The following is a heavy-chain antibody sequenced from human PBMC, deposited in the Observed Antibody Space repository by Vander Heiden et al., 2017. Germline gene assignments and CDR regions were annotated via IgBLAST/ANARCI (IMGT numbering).Heavy chain of an antibody. CDR2: IYHSGST. CDR1: GGSISSSNW. Sequence: QVQLQESGPGLVKPSGTLSLTCAVSGGSISSSNWWSWVRQPPGKGLEWIGEIYHSGSTNYNPSLKRRVTISVDKSKNQFSLKLSSVTAADTAVYYCAIYDPTYYDSSGYKSPRVYWGQGTLVTVYS. D-gene: IGHD3-22*01. V-gene: IGHV4-4*02. J-gene: IGHJ4*02. CDR3: AIYDPTYYDSSGYKSPRVY.